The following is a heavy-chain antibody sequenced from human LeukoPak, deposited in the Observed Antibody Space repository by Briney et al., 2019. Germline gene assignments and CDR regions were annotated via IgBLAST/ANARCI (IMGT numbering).Heavy chain of an antibody. J-gene: IGHJ5*02. V-gene: IGHV1-69*04. Sequence: GASVKVSCKASGGTFSSYAISWVRQAPGQGLEWMGRIIPILGIANYAQKFQGRVTITADKSTSTAYMELSSLRSEDTAVYYCARVHGENYYDSSGYGFDPWGQGTLVTVSS. CDR1: GGTFSSYA. D-gene: IGHD3-22*01. CDR3: ARVHGENYYDSSGYGFDP. CDR2: IIPILGIA.